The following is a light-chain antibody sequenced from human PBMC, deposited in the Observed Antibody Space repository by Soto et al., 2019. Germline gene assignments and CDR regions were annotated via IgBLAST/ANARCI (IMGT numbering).Light chain of an antibody. Sequence: DIVLTQSQVTLSLSPGERATLSCRASQSFRGLLAWYQQKPGQAPRLLIYDAYNRATGIPPRFSGSGSGTDFTLTISSLEPEDSAVYYCQQRHMWPITFGQGTRLE. CDR1: QSFRGL. CDR2: DAY. V-gene: IGKV3-11*01. J-gene: IGKJ5*01. CDR3: QQRHMWPIT.